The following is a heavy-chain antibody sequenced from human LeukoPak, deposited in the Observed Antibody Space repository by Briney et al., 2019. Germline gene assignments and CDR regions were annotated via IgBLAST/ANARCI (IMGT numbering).Heavy chain of an antibody. CDR2: MNPNSGNT. CDR3: ARGMVGGTMYYYYYGMDV. D-gene: IGHD2-15*01. CDR1: GYTFTSYD. J-gene: IGHJ6*02. Sequence: ASVKVSCKASGYTFTSYDINWVRQATGQGLEWMGWMNPNSGNTGYAQKFQGRVTMTRNTSISTAYMELSSLRSEDTAEYYCARGMVGGTMYYYYYGMDVWGQGTTVTVSS. V-gene: IGHV1-8*01.